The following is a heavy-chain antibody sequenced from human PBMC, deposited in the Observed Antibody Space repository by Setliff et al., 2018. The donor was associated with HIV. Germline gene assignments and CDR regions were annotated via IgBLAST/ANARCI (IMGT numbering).Heavy chain of an antibody. V-gene: IGHV1-2*02. CDR1: GYSFAAYY. CDR3: ARGAWYSSGWYSSRYMDV. Sequence: VKVSCKAAGYSFAAYYIHWVRQAPGQGLEWMGWINPNSGGTNYAQKFQGRVTLTRDTSISTAYMELSSLRSDDTAVYYCARGAWYSSGWYSSRYMDVWGKGTTVTVSS. CDR2: INPNSGGT. J-gene: IGHJ6*03. D-gene: IGHD6-19*01.